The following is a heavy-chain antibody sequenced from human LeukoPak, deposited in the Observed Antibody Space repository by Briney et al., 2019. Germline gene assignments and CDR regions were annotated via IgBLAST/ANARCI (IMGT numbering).Heavy chain of an antibody. V-gene: IGHV4-59*01. Sequence: SETLSLTCTVSGGSISSYYWSWIRQPPRKGLEWIGFIYYSGSTSYNPSLQSRVTISVDTSENQFSLKVTSVSAADTAFYYCARGDGRSLDFWGQGTLVTVSS. D-gene: IGHD2-15*01. CDR2: IYYSGST. CDR1: GGSISSYY. CDR3: ARGDGRSLDF. J-gene: IGHJ4*02.